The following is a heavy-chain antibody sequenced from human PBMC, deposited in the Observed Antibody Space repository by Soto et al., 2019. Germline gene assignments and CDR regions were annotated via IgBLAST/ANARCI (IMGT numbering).Heavy chain of an antibody. Sequence: VGSLRLSCAASGFTFSSYAMHWVRQAPGKGLEWVAVISYDGSNKYYADSVKGRFTISRDNSKNTLYLQMNSLRAEDTAVYYCARDKGKYCSSTSCYPYSSGMDVWGQGTTVTVSS. J-gene: IGHJ6*02. CDR2: ISYDGSNK. V-gene: IGHV3-30-3*01. D-gene: IGHD2-2*01. CDR1: GFTFSSYA. CDR3: ARDKGKYCSSTSCYPYSSGMDV.